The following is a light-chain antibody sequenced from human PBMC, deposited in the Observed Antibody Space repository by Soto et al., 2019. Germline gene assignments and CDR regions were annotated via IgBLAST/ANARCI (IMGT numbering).Light chain of an antibody. J-gene: IGLJ2*01. CDR1: SSDVGGYNY. CDR3: CSSTSSSTLV. V-gene: IGLV2-14*01. CDR2: EVS. Sequence: QSALTQPASVSGSPGQSITISCTGTSSDVGGYNYVSWYQQHPGKAPKLMIFEVSDRPSGVSNRFSGSKSGNTASLTISGLQAEDEADYYCCSSTSSSTLVFGGGTKLTVL.